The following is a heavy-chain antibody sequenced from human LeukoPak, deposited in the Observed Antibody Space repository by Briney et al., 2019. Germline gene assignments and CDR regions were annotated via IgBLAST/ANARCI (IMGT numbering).Heavy chain of an antibody. D-gene: IGHD5-18*01. Sequence: GGSLRLSCAASGFTFTDHAMHWVRQAPGKGLEWVSGITWNSGIIVYADSVKGRFTISRDNAKNSLYLQMNSLRAEDMALYYCAKDWGNGYSYGGLDYWGQGTLVTVSS. CDR2: ITWNSGII. CDR3: AKDWGNGYSYGGLDY. V-gene: IGHV3-9*03. CDR1: GFTFTDHA. J-gene: IGHJ4*02.